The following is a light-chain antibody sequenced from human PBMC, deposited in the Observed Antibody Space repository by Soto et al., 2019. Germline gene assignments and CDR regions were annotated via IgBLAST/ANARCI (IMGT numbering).Light chain of an antibody. Sequence: QSALTQPPSASGSPGQSVTISCTGTSSDVGAYNYVSWYQQYPGKAPKLMIYEVSKRPSGVPDRFSGSKSGKTASLTVSGLQPEDEADYCTSYAGSNIWVFGGGTKLTVL. CDR2: EVS. V-gene: IGLV2-8*01. J-gene: IGLJ3*02. CDR3: TSYAGSNIWV. CDR1: SSDVGAYNY.